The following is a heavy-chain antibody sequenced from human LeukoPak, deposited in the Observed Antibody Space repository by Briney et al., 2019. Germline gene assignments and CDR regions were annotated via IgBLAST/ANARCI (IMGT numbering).Heavy chain of an antibody. CDR1: GFSFSTYA. J-gene: IGHJ3*02. Sequence: GGSLRLSCAASGFSFSTYAMSWVRQAPGKGLEWVPAISGSGSKTYYADSVTGRFTISRDNSKNTLFLQMNSLRAEDTAVYHCAKTGDYYDSSDFYRPDAFDIWGLGTVVSVSS. CDR3: AKTGDYYDSSDFYRPDAFDI. V-gene: IGHV3-23*01. D-gene: IGHD3-22*01. CDR2: ISGSGSKT.